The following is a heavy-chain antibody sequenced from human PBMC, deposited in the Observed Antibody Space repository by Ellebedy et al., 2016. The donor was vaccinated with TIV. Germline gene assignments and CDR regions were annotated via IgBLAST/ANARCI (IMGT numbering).Heavy chain of an antibody. Sequence: AASVKVSCKVSGYTLTELSMHWVRQAPGKGLEWMGGFDPEDGERIYAQKFQGRVTMTEDTSTDTAYMELSSLRSEDTAVYYCATDRRITAWAFEIWGQGTMVTVSS. CDR1: GYTLTELS. J-gene: IGHJ3*02. CDR3: ATDRRITAWAFEI. CDR2: FDPEDGER. D-gene: IGHD3-16*01. V-gene: IGHV1-24*01.